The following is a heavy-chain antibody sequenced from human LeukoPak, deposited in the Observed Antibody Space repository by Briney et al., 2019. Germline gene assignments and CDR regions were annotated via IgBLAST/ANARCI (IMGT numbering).Heavy chain of an antibody. CDR3: AITGPADITWFDP. V-gene: IGHV1-69*02. CDR1: GYTFTGYY. J-gene: IGHJ5*02. CDR2: SIPIVGIA. D-gene: IGHD2-2*01. Sequence: SVKVSCKTSGYTFTGYYIHWVRQAPGQGLEWMGRSIPIVGIANYAQKFQGRVAITADKSTTTAYMELSSLRSEDTAVYSCAITGPADITWFDPWGQGTLVTVSS.